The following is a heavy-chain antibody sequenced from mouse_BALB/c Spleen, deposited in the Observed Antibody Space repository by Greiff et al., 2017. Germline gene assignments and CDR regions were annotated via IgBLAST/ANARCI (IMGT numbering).Heavy chain of an antibody. J-gene: IGHJ4*01. CDR2: IYPGDGDT. V-gene: IGHV1-82*01. D-gene: IGHD2-2*01. CDR3: ARGGYDGVYAMDY. CDR1: GYAFSSSW. Sequence: VQLQQSGPELVKPGASVKISCKASGYAFSSSWMNWVKQRPGQGLEWIGRIYPGDGDTNYNGKFKGKATLTADKSSSTAYMQLSSLTSVDSAVYFCARGGYDGVYAMDYWGQGTSVTVSS.